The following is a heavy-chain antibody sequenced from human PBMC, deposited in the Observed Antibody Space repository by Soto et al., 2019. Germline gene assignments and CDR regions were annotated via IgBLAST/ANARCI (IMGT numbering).Heavy chain of an antibody. V-gene: IGHV3-72*01. J-gene: IGHJ3*01. CDR2: CANKANGYST. Sequence: PGGALRLSCVGSGFSFRDHYIDWVRQAPGKGLEWVGRCANKANGYSTEYAASVIGRFTISRDDSKNSLYLQMSSLKIEDTAMYSCTKGYSGLHVYALDGWGQGTFVTVSS. CDR1: GFSFRDHY. D-gene: IGHD5-12*01. CDR3: TKGYSGLHVYALDG.